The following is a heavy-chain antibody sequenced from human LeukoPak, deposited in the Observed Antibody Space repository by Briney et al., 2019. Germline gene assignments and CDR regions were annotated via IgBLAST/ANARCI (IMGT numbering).Heavy chain of an antibody. J-gene: IGHJ4*02. D-gene: IGHD2/OR15-2a*01. CDR3: AKRTDSDYGDC. CDR2: ISYIGDKM. CDR1: GFTFSSSA. Sequence: GGSLRLSCAASGFTFSSSAMSWVRQAPGKGLEWVSAISYIGDKMYYADSVKGRFTISRDNSKNTLYLQMNSLRAEDTAVYYCAKRTDSDYGDCWGQGTLVTVSS. V-gene: IGHV3-23*01.